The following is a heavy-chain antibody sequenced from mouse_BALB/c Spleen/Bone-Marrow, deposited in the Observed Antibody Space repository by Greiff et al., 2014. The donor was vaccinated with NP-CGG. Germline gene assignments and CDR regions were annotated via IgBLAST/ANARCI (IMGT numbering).Heavy chain of an antibody. CDR3: AREEGYDEGEYFDV. Sequence: EVQLQESGPELVKPGASMKISYKASGYSFTGYTMNWVKQSHGKNLEWIGLINPYNGGTSYNQKFKGKATLTVDKSSSTAYMELLSLTSEDSAVYYCAREEGYDEGEYFDVWGAGTTVTVSS. J-gene: IGHJ1*01. CDR2: INPYNGGT. V-gene: IGHV1-18*01. D-gene: IGHD2-14*01. CDR1: GYSFTGYT.